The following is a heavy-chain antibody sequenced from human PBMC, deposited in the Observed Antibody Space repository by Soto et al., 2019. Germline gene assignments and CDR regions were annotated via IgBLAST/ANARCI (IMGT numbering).Heavy chain of an antibody. CDR3: AKGAARYFDY. Sequence: SLRLSCAASGFTFNGYAMNWVRQSPGKGLEWVSAIXXSGGSTYYAXSXXXRXXXXXXXXKNTLXLQMNSLRTEDTGLYYCAKGAARYFDYWGRGTLVTVSS. CDR2: IXXSGGST. J-gene: IGHJ4*02. CDR1: GFTFNGYA. V-gene: IGHV3-23*01. D-gene: IGHD1-26*01.